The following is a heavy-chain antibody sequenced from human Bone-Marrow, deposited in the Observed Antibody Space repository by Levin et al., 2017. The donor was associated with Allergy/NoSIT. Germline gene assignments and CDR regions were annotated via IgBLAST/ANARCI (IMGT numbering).Heavy chain of an antibody. CDR2: VSERGDYT. D-gene: IGHD5-18*01. Sequence: GGSLRLSCGASGFTFRNYAMNWVRQAPGKGLEWVSAVSERGDYTYYADSVKGRFTISRDNSKNTLYLQMNSLRAEDTAIYYCAANVDTAMFDYWGQGTLVTVSS. CDR3: AANVDTAMFDY. V-gene: IGHV3-23*01. J-gene: IGHJ4*02. CDR1: GFTFRNYA.